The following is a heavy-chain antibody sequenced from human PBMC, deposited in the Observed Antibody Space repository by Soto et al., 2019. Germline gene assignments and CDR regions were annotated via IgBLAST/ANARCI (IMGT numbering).Heavy chain of an antibody. D-gene: IGHD3-10*01. V-gene: IGHV1-69*13. Sequence: ASVKVSCKASGGNFCSYAINWVRKVPGQGLEWLGGIIPIFGTANYAQKFQGRVMITAGESTSTAYMELSSLRSEDTAVYYCASDLYYYRSGPNWFDPWGQGTLVTVSS. CDR2: IIPIFGTA. CDR3: ASDLYYYRSGPNWFDP. CDR1: GGNFCSYA. J-gene: IGHJ5*02.